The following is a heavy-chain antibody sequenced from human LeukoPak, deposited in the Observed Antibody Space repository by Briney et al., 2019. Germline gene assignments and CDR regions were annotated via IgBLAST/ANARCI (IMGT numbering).Heavy chain of an antibody. J-gene: IGHJ6*03. CDR3: ARDTSYPHPYYMDV. D-gene: IGHD3-16*02. Sequence: GGSLRLSCAASGFTFSSYWMSWVRQAPGKGLEWVANIKQDGTEKYSVDSVKGRFTISRDNAKNSLYLQMNSLRAEDTAVYYCARDTSYPHPYYMDVWGKGTTVTVSS. CDR2: IKQDGTEK. CDR1: GFTFSSYW. V-gene: IGHV3-7*01.